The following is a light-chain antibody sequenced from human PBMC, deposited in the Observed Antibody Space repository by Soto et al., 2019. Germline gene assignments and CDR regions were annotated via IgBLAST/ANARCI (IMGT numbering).Light chain of an antibody. J-gene: IGLJ2*01. CDR2: EVS. CDR3: SSYTSSSTLVV. V-gene: IGLV2-14*01. Sequence: QSALTQPASVSGSPGQSITISCTGTSSDVSGYNYVSWYQQHPGKAPKLMIYEVSNRPSGVSSRFSGSKSGNTASLTISGLQAEDEADYYCSSYTSSSTLVVFGGGTKLTVL. CDR1: SSDVSGYNY.